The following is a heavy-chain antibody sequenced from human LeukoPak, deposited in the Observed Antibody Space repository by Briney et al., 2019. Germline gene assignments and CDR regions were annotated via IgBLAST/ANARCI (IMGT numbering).Heavy chain of an antibody. V-gene: IGHV3-30*18. CDR2: ISYDGSNK. Sequence: GGSLRLSCAASRFTFSSYGMHWVRQAPGKGLEWVAVISYDGSNKYYADSVKGRFTISRDNSKNTLYLQMNGLRAEDTAVYYCAKDGGGTLDYWGQGTLVTVSS. CDR1: RFTFSSYG. D-gene: IGHD2-15*01. CDR3: AKDGGGTLDY. J-gene: IGHJ4*02.